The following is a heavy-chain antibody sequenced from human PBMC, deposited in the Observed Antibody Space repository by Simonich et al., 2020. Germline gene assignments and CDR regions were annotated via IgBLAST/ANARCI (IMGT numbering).Heavy chain of an antibody. D-gene: IGHD3-9*01. CDR1: GGSFSGYY. Sequence: QVQLQQWGAGLLKPSETLSLTCAVYGGSFSGYYWSWIRQPPGKGLEWIGEINHSGSTTTTPSLKCRYTISVNTSKNQFTLRLSFVTAAETAVYYCARCGLVNYDILTGYHNWFDPWGQGTLVTVSS. CDR2: INHSGST. V-gene: IGHV4-34*04. CDR3: ARCGLVNYDILTGYHNWFDP. J-gene: IGHJ5*02.